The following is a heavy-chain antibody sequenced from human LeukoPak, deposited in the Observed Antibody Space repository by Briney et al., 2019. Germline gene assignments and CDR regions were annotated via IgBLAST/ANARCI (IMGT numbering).Heavy chain of an antibody. Sequence: SETLSLTCTVSGGSISHFYWSWIRQPLGEGLEWIGYIFYSGSTDYNPSLKSRVTISVDTSKNQFSLNLNSVTAADTAVYYCARGDGFFDYWGQGTLVTVSS. V-gene: IGHV4-59*01. J-gene: IGHJ4*02. CDR1: GGSISHFY. D-gene: IGHD5-24*01. CDR3: ARGDGFFDY. CDR2: IFYSGST.